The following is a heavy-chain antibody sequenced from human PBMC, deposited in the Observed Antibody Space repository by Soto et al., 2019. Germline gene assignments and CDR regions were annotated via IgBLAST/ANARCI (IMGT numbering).Heavy chain of an antibody. CDR3: ASGAFWSVYYPRSYHYYHLSV. Sequence: PSETLSLTCTVSGCSISSYYWSWIGQPPGKGLEWIGYIYYSGSTNYNPSLKSRVTISVDTSKTQFSLKLSSVTAADTAVYYCASGAFWSVYYPRSYHYYHLSVRAQGTSVTVAS. CDR1: GCSISSYY. CDR2: IYYSGST. J-gene: IGHJ6*03. D-gene: IGHD3-3*01. V-gene: IGHV4-59*08.